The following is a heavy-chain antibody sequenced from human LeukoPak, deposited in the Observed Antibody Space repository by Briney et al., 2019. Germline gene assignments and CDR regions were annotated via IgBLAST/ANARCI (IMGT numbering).Heavy chain of an antibody. CDR3: ARDLDDYVWGSYRSSLRGFDY. CDR1: GFTFSSYA. CDR2: ISGSGGST. J-gene: IGHJ4*02. D-gene: IGHD3-16*02. Sequence: GGSLRLSCAASGFTFSSYAMNWVRQAPGKGLEWVSTISGSGGSTYYADSVKGRFTISRDNSKNTLYLQMNSLRAEDTAVYYCARDLDDYVWGSYRSSLRGFDYWGQGTLVTVSS. V-gene: IGHV3-23*01.